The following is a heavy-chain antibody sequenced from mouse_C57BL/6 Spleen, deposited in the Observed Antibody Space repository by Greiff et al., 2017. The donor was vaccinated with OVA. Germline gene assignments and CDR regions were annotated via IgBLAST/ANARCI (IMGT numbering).Heavy chain of an antibody. D-gene: IGHD3-2*02. CDR1: GYSITSGYY. CDR2: ISYDGSN. V-gene: IGHV3-6*01. J-gene: IGHJ3*01. CDR3: ARERLGFAY. Sequence: EVKLMESGPGLVKPSQSLSLTCSVTGYSITSGYYWNWIRQFPGNKLEWMGYISYDGSNYYNPSLKNRISITRDTSKNQFFLKLNSVTTEDTATYYCARERLGFAYWGQGTLVTVSA.